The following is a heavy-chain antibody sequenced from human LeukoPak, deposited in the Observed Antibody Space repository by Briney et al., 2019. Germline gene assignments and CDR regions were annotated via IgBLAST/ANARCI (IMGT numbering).Heavy chain of an antibody. J-gene: IGHJ6*03. CDR2: ISYSGSA. CDR3: ARSRSHDLSTIYSGGYYYMDV. D-gene: IGHD3-10*01. CDR1: GVSLSSYY. Sequence: SETLTLTCTVSGVSLSSYYGSWLRQTPGKGLECIVYISYSGSAIYNPSLEGRFTLFVQAPKNHFSLTLRSVNDAETAVYYCARSRSHDLSTIYSGGYYYMDVWGNRTSVTVSS. V-gene: IGHV4-59*01.